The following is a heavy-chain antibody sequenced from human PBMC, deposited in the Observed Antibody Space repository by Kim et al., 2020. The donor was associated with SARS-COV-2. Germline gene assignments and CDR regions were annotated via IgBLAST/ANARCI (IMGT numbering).Heavy chain of an antibody. CDR2: MNPNSGTT. Sequence: ASVKVSCKASGYTFTSYDINWVRQATGQGLEWMGWMNPNSGTTGYAQKFQGRVTMTRNTSISTAYMELSSLRSEDTAVYYCARRRVGANNWFDPWGQGTLVTVSS. D-gene: IGHD1-26*01. CDR1: GYTFTSYD. CDR3: ARRRVGANNWFDP. V-gene: IGHV1-8*01. J-gene: IGHJ5*02.